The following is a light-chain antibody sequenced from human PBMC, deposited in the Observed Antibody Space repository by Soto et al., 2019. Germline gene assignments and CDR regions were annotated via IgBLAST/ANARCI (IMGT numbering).Light chain of an antibody. Sequence: EVVLTQSPVTLSLSPWERATLSCRASQSFRGLLAWYQQKPGQAPRLLIYDAYNRATGIPPRFRGSGSGTDLTLTISRLEPEDFAVYYWQQYSTSPTFGQGTRLEIK. V-gene: IGKV3-11*01. J-gene: IGKJ5*01. CDR1: QSFRGL. CDR2: DAY. CDR3: QQYSTSPT.